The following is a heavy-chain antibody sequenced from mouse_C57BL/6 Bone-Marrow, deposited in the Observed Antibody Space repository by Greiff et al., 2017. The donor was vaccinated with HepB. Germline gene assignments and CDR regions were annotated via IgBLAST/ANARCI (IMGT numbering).Heavy chain of an antibody. CDR3: AIYSNYYFDY. V-gene: IGHV1-50*01. CDR1: GYTFTSYW. CDR2: IDPSDSYT. D-gene: IGHD2-5*01. Sequence: QVQLQQPGAELVKPGASVKLSCKASGYTFTSYWMQWVKQRPGQGLEWIGEIDPSDSYTNYNQKFKGKATLTVDTSSSTAYMQLSSLTSEDSAVYYCAIYSNYYFDYCGQGTTLTVSS. J-gene: IGHJ2*01.